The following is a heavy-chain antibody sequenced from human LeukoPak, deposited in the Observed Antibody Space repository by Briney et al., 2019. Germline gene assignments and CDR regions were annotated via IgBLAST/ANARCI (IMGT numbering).Heavy chain of an antibody. CDR2: NYYSGST. J-gene: IGHJ4*02. Sequence: SETLTLTCTVSGDSISTSSYYWGWIPQPPGKGLEWLGSNYYSGSTYYNPSLNSRVTISVDTSKNQFSLKLYSVTAADTAVYYCARHLVYGSGTQPYFVYWGQGTLVTVSS. CDR3: ARHLVYGSGTQPYFVY. D-gene: IGHD3-10*01. V-gene: IGHV4-39*01. CDR1: GDSISTSSYY.